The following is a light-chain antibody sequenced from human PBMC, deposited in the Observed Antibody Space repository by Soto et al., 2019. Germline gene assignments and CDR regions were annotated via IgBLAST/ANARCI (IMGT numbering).Light chain of an antibody. J-gene: IGKJ1*01. CDR2: DAS. CDR3: QQYNSYSWT. Sequence: DIQMTQSPSFLSASVGDKVTITCRATESVSKWLAWYQEKPGNPPRPLIYDASTLESGVPSRLSGSGYGTELTITISSMKDDDFEIYYCQQYNSYSWTFGQGTKVDIK. CDR1: ESVSKW. V-gene: IGKV1-5*01.